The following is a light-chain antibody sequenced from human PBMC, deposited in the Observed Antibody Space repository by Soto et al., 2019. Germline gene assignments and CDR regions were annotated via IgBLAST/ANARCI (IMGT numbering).Light chain of an antibody. CDR1: QSVNIY. CDR2: GAS. CDR3: HQYDDWLRLT. Sequence: EIVMTQSPATLSVSPGERATLSCRASQSVNIYLVWYQQKPGQAPRLLIFGASSRATGIPARFSGSGSGTEFNLTISSLQSEDFAVYFCHQYDDWLRLTFGGGTKVEIK. J-gene: IGKJ4*01. V-gene: IGKV3D-15*01.